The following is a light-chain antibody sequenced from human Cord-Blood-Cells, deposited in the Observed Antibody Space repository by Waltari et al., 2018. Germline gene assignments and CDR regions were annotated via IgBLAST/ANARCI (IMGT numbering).Light chain of an antibody. CDR3: QQYNNWPLT. V-gene: IGKV3-15*01. CDR1: QSVSSN. J-gene: IGKJ4*01. Sequence: EIVMTQSPATLSVSPGERATPSCRASQSVSSNIAWYQQKPGQAPRLLIYGASTRATSIPARFSGSGSGTEFTLTISSLQSEDFAVYYCQQYNNWPLTFGGGTKVEIK. CDR2: GAS.